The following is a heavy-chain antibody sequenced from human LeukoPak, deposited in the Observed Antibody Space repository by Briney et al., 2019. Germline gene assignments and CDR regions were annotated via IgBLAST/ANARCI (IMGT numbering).Heavy chain of an antibody. J-gene: IGHJ2*01. V-gene: IGHV3-20*04. CDR1: GFTFNDHG. CDR2: INWNGGST. D-gene: IGHD3-22*01. Sequence: GGSLRLSCAASGFTFNDHGMSRVRQVPGKGLEWVSGINWNGGSTGYGDSVKGRFTISRDNAKNSLYLQMNSLRVEDTALYYCAGGDSSGWYFDLWGRGTLVTVSS. CDR3: AGGDSSGWYFDL.